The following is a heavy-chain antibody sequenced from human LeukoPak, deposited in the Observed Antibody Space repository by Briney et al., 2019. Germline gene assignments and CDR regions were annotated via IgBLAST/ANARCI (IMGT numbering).Heavy chain of an antibody. J-gene: IGHJ4*02. Sequence: PGGSLRLSCAASGFTFSSYDMHWVRQAPGKGLERVARISYDGSNTDYADSVKGRFTISRDNSKNTLCLQVNSLRDEDTAVYYCVTAQGGKDYGGQGPLVTVSS. V-gene: IGHV3-30-3*01. CDR1: GFTFSSYD. D-gene: IGHD3-16*01. CDR2: ISYDGSNT. CDR3: VTAQGGKDY.